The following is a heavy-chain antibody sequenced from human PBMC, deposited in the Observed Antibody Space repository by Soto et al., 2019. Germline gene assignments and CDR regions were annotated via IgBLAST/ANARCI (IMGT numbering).Heavy chain of an antibody. Sequence: PGGSLRLSCAASGFTFSNYAMSWVRQAPGKGLEWISAISGSGGSRYYADSVKGRFTISRDNSENMLYLQMSSLRAEDTAVFYCAKDLIYDFWTDYHRAFDYWGQGTLVTVSS. CDR1: GFTFSNYA. J-gene: IGHJ4*02. V-gene: IGHV3-23*01. CDR3: AKDLIYDFWTDYHRAFDY. D-gene: IGHD3-3*01. CDR2: ISGSGGSR.